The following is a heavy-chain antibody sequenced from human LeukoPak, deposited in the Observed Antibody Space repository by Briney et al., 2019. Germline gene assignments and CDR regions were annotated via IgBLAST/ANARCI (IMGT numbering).Heavy chain of an antibody. J-gene: IGHJ6*02. CDR3: ARSDYGDYPHVLYYYGMDV. CDR2: ISSNGGST. D-gene: IGHD4-17*01. Sequence: HPGGSLRLSCAASGFTFSSYAMHWVRQAPGKGLEYVSAISSNGGSTYYANSVKGRFTISRDNSKNTPYLQMSSLRAEDMAVYYCARSDYGDYPHVLYYYGMDVWGQGTTVTVSS. V-gene: IGHV3-64*01. CDR1: GFTFSSYA.